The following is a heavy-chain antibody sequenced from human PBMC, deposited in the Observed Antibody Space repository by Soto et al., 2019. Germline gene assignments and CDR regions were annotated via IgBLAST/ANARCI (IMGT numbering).Heavy chain of an antibody. D-gene: IGHD2-15*01. CDR3: ARTWLAGGTPADAFDI. CDR2: IFHTGGT. Sequence: SETLSLTCAVSASSISSAYFWGWIRQPPGKGLEWIATIFHTGGTYYNPSLKSRVAISVDTSNNQFSLRLNSVTAADTALYFCARTWLAGGTPADAFDIWGQGTMVTVSS. CDR1: ASSISSAYF. J-gene: IGHJ3*02. V-gene: IGHV4-38-2*01.